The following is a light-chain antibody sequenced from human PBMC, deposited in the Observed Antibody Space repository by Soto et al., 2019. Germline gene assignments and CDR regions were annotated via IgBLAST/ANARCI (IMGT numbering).Light chain of an antibody. V-gene: IGKV3-15*01. CDR3: QHYNNWPPWT. CDR1: QSVSSN. Sequence: EIVMTQSPATLSVSPGERATLSCRASQSVSSNLAWYQQKPGQTPRLLIYGASTRATGIPARFSGSGSGTEFTLPISSLQSEVFAVYYCQHYNNWPPWTFGQGTEVEIK. CDR2: GAS. J-gene: IGKJ1*01.